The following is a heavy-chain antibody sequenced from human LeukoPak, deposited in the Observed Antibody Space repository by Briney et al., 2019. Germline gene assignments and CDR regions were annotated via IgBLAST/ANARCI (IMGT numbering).Heavy chain of an antibody. CDR2: IYYSGST. CDR1: GGSISSYY. V-gene: IGHV4-59*01. CDR3: ASMTTVTHGAEYFQH. Sequence: KSSETLSLTCTVSGGSISSYYWSWIRQPPGKGLEWIGYIYYSGSTNYNPSLKSRVTISVDTSKNQFSLKLSSVTAADTAVYYCASMTTVTHGAEYFQHWGQGTLVTVSS. D-gene: IGHD4-17*01. J-gene: IGHJ1*01.